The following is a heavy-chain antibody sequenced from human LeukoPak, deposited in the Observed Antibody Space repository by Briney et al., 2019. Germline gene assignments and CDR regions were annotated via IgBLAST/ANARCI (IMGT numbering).Heavy chain of an antibody. CDR1: GYSFTTYW. V-gene: IGHV5-51*01. CDR2: IYPGDSDT. CDR3: ARVWTHDSSGYYADY. D-gene: IGHD3-22*01. J-gene: IGHJ4*02. Sequence: GESLKISCKASGYSFTTYWIGLVRQVPGKGLEWMGIIYPGDSDTRYSPCFQGQVTISADKSISIAYLQWSSLKASDTAMYYCARVWTHDSSGYYADYWGQGTLVTVSS.